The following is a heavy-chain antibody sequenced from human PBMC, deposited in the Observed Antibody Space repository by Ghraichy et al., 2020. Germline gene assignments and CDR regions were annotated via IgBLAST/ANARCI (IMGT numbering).Heavy chain of an antibody. J-gene: IGHJ4*02. Sequence: SETLSLTCAVYGGSFSGYYWSWIRQPPGKGLEWIGEINHSGSTNYNPSLKSRVTISVDTSKNQFSLKLSSVTAADTAVYYCARSLHRIVGATIHFDYWGQGTLVTVSS. D-gene: IGHD1-26*01. CDR1: GGSFSGYY. CDR3: ARSLHRIVGATIHFDY. V-gene: IGHV4-34*01. CDR2: INHSGST.